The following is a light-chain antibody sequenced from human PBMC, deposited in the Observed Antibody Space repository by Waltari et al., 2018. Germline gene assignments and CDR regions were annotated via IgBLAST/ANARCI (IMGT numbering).Light chain of an antibody. Sequence: SALTQPASVSGSPGPAITIACTGASRDGGVDNYVTRYQQDPGKAPKLIIYEVSNRPSGVSNRFSGSKSGNTASLTISGLQAEDEADYYCSSYTSSSTVVFGGGTKLTVL. CDR1: SRDGGVDNY. V-gene: IGLV2-14*01. CDR3: SSYTSSSTVV. J-gene: IGLJ2*01. CDR2: EVS.